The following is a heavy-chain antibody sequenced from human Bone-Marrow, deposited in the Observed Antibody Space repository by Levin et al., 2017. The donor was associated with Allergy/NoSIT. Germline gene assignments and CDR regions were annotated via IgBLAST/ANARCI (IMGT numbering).Heavy chain of an antibody. Sequence: ASVKVSCKASGYTFTSYAMNWVRQAPGQGLEWMGWINTNTGNPTYAQGFTGRFVFSLDTSVSTAYLQISSLKAEDTAVYYCAREASSSWYIYPAYYYYMDVWGKGTTVTVSS. CDR1: GYTFTSYA. V-gene: IGHV7-4-1*02. CDR3: AREASSSWYIYPAYYYYMDV. J-gene: IGHJ6*03. CDR2: INTNTGNP. D-gene: IGHD6-13*01.